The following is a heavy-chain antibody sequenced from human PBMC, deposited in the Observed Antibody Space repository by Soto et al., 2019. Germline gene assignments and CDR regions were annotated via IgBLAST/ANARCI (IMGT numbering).Heavy chain of an antibody. V-gene: IGHV4-59*01. J-gene: IGHJ1*01. CDR1: GGSISSYY. CDR3: VSCVSFYDFWRGYSNEEYFQL. CDR2: IYYSGST. D-gene: IGHD3-3*01. Sequence: SETLSLTCTVSGGSISSYYWSWIRQPPGKGLEWIGYIYYSGSTNYNPSLKSRVAISVDTSKNQFSLKLSSVTAADTAVYYCVSCVSFYDFWRGYSNEEYFQLWGQGSLVTVSS.